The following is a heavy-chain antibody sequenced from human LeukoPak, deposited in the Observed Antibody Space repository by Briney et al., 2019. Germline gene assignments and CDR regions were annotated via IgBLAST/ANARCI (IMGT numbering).Heavy chain of an antibody. CDR2: INSDGSST. J-gene: IGHJ5*01. CDR1: GFTFSSYS. V-gene: IGHV3-74*01. D-gene: IGHD3-10*01. CDR3: ARDQAYYYGSGSRPWA. Sequence: PGGSLRLSCAASGFTFSSYSMNWVRQAPGKGLVWVSRINSDGSSTSYADSVKGRFTISRDNAKNSLYLQMNSLRAEDAAVYYCARDQAYYYGSGSRPWAWGQGTLVTVSS.